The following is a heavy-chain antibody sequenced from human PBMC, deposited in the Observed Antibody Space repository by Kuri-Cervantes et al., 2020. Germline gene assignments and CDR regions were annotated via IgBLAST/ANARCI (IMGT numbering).Heavy chain of an antibody. CDR1: GGTFSSYA. CDR3: ARGSWATKWFPYPYYPDAFDI. CDR2: INPNSGGT. V-gene: IGHV1-2*02. D-gene: IGHD1-26*01. Sequence: ASVKVSCKASGGTFSSYAISWVRQAPGQGLEWMGWINPNSGGTNYAQKFQGRVTMTRDTSISTAYMELRSLRSDDTAVYYCARGSWATKWFPYPYYPDAFDIWGQGTMVTVSS. J-gene: IGHJ3*02.